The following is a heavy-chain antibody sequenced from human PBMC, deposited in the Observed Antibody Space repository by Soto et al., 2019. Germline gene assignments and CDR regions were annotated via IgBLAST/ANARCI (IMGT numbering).Heavy chain of an antibody. V-gene: IGHV2-5*02. CDR3: AHLTTGGFYFDY. D-gene: IGHD4-17*01. J-gene: IGHJ4*02. CDR2: IYWDDDK. CDR1: GFSLRNSGVV. Sequence: QITLKESGPTLVKPTQTLTLTCTFSGFSLRNSGVVVGWIRQPPGKALEWLALIYWDDDKRYSPSLKSRLTITTDTSKNQVVLTMTNMDPVDTATYYCAHLTTGGFYFDYWGQGTLVTVSS.